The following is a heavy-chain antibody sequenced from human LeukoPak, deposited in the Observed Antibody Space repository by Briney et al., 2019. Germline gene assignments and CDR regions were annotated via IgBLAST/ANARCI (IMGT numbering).Heavy chain of an antibody. CDR2: ISGSGGST. Sequence: PGGSLRLSCAASGFTFSSYAMSWVRQAPGKGLEWVSAISGSGGSTYYADSVKGRFTISRDNSKSTLYLQMNSLRAEDTAVYYCAKVIRGLTMVRGVDAFDIWGQGTMVTVSS. V-gene: IGHV3-23*01. D-gene: IGHD3-10*01. J-gene: IGHJ3*02. CDR1: GFTFSSYA. CDR3: AKVIRGLTMVRGVDAFDI.